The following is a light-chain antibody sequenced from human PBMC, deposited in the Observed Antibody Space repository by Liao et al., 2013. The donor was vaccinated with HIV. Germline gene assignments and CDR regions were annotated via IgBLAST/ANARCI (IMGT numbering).Light chain of an antibody. J-gene: IGLJ2*01. CDR3: QAWDSSAAVV. CDR2: QHT. Sequence: SFELTQPPSLSVSPGQTATITCSGDRLWEKYTSWYQQRPGQSPVLLIYQHTERPSGIPERFSGFNSRNTATLIIYETQAMDEADYYCQAWDSSAAVVFGGGTTLTVL. CDR1: RLWEKY. V-gene: IGLV3-1*01.